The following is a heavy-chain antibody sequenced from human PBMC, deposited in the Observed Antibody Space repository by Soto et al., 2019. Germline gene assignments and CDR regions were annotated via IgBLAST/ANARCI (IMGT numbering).Heavy chain of an antibody. V-gene: IGHV3-48*03. CDR2: IHPAGQPI. CDR3: ARRGSS. J-gene: IGHJ3*01. Sequence: EVQLVESGGGLVQPGGSLRLSCVASGFTFSSSEMYWVRQAPGKGLEWVSYIHPAGQPIFYADSVKGRFTISRDNAKNSLYLQRTCLRAEDTAVYYCARRGSSWGQGTMVTVSS. CDR1: GFTFSSSE. D-gene: IGHD2-2*01.